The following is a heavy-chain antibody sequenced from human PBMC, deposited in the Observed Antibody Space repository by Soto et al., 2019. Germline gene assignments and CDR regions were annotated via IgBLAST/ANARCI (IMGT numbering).Heavy chain of an antibody. V-gene: IGHV4-31*03. CDR1: GSALHSGNYY. Sequence: TLLLTCRVSGSALHSGNYYWSWIRQVPGKGLEWIGHIYVTGAVDYNPSLRDRITISQDTSERQFSLNLRLVTAADTAVYYCARLRIATNNYKWFDHWGQGTLVTVSS. CDR2: IYVTGAV. J-gene: IGHJ5*02. CDR3: ARLRIATNNYKWFDH. D-gene: IGHD2-21*01.